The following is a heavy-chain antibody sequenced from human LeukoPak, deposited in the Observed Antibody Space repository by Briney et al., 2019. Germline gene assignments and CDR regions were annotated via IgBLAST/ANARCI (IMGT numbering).Heavy chain of an antibody. CDR2: IIPIFGTA. J-gene: IGHJ6*02. V-gene: IGHV1-69*13. CDR1: GYTFTSYG. CDR3: ASEAYGSGSYYYYGMDV. Sequence: GASVKVSCKASGYTFTSYGISWVRQAPGQGLEWMGGIIPIFGTANYAQKFQGRVTITADESTSTAYMELSSLRSEDTAVYYCASEAYGSGSYYYYGMDVWGQGTTVTVSS. D-gene: IGHD3-10*01.